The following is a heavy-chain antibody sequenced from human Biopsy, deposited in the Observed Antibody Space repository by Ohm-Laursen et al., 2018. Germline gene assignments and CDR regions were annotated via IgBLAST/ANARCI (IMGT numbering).Heavy chain of an antibody. Sequence: SDTLSLTCAVYGESFNGYYWSWIRQTPGKGLEWIGFISNSGNTNYNPSLKSRVTISVDTSKNQISLKLDSVTVADTAVFYCARRGSGGRSFDYWGQGSLVTVSS. D-gene: IGHD2-15*01. V-gene: IGHV4-59*08. CDR3: ARRGSGGRSFDY. CDR1: GESFNGYY. CDR2: ISNSGNT. J-gene: IGHJ4*02.